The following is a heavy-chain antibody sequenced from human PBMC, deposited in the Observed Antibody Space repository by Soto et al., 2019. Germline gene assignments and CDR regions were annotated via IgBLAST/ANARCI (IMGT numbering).Heavy chain of an antibody. CDR3: ARALIQLWPHYYYGMDV. J-gene: IGHJ6*02. D-gene: IGHD5-18*01. CDR2: IYYSGTT. Sequence: SETLSLTCTVSGGSISSGDYYWSWIRQPPGKGLEWIGYIYYSGTTYYNPSLKSRVTISVDTSKNQFSLKLSSVTAADTAVYYCARALIQLWPHYYYGMDVWGQGTTVTVSS. V-gene: IGHV4-30-4*01. CDR1: GGSISSGDYY.